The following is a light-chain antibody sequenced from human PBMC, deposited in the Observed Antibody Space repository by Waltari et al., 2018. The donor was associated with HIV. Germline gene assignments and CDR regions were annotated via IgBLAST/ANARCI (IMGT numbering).Light chain of an antibody. J-gene: IGLJ3*02. Sequence: QYAYWYRQRPGQAPVLVIYKDTERPSWIPERFSGSSSGTTVTLTISGVQAEDEADYYCQSADSSGTYVVFGGGTKLTVL. CDR3: QSADSSGTYVV. CDR2: KDT. CDR1: QY. V-gene: IGLV3-25*03.